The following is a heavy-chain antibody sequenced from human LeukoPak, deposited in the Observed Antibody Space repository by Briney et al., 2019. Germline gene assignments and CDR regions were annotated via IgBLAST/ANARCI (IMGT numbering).Heavy chain of an antibody. V-gene: IGHV4-39*02. D-gene: IGHD7-27*01. CDR1: GGSLTTTNYY. Sequence: SETLSLTCTVSGGSLTTTNYYWAWIRQPPGEGLQWIGSVYYRGNTYSNPSLESRITMPVDTSKNQFSLRLTSVTAADTALYYCARDTVPPRNATEQKTGTYYWGLGTLVTVSS. CDR2: VYYRGNT. CDR3: ARDTVPPRNATEQKTGTYY. J-gene: IGHJ4*01.